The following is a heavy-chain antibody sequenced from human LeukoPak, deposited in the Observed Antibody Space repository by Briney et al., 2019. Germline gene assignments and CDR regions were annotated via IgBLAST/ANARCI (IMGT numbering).Heavy chain of an antibody. CDR1: GYTFTGYY. CDR3: ARAEPKSYNWNYGDY. Sequence: ASVKVSCKASGYTFTGYYMHWVRQAPGQGLEWMGRISPNSGGTNYAQKFQGRVTMTRDTSISTAYMELSRLRSDDTAVYYCARAEPKSYNWNYGDYWGQGTLVTVSS. J-gene: IGHJ4*02. V-gene: IGHV1-2*06. D-gene: IGHD1-20*01. CDR2: ISPNSGGT.